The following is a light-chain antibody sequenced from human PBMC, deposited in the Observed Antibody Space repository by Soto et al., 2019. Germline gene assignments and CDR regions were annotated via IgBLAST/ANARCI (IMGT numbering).Light chain of an antibody. CDR3: QQSYSTPPT. V-gene: IGKV3-20*01. Sequence: VVLTQSPGTLSLSPGDRVTLSCRASHSISSAYIAWYQKKPGQTPSLLIYGASSRASGVPDRFGGSGSGTEFTLTISSLQPEDFATYYCQQSYSTPPTFGQGTKVEIK. CDR1: HSISSAY. CDR2: GAS. J-gene: IGKJ1*01.